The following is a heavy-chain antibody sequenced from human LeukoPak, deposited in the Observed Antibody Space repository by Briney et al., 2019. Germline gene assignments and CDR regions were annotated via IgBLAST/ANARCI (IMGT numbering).Heavy chain of an antibody. CDR2: ISGSGGRT. CDR1: GFTFSSYA. CDR3: AKLHGDYWRPNKIWFDP. Sequence: GGSLRLSRAASGFTFSSYAMSWVRQAPGKGLEWVSAISGSGGRTYYADSVKGRFTISRDNSKNKLYLQMNSLRAEDTAVYYCAKLHGDYWRPNKIWFDPWGQGTLVTVSS. V-gene: IGHV3-23*01. D-gene: IGHD4-17*01. J-gene: IGHJ5*02.